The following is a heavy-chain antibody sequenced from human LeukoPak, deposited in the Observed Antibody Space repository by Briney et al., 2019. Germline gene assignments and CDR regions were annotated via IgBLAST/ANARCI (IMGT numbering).Heavy chain of an antibody. CDR3: ARGPSSNWSGLDF. Sequence: GGSLRLSCAASGFTFSSYSMNWVRQAPGKGLEWVSYISSSSSTTYYADSVKGRFTISRDNAKNSLYLQMNSLRAEDTAVYYCARGPSSNWSGLDFWGQGTLLTVSS. V-gene: IGHV3-48*01. CDR1: GFTFSSYS. J-gene: IGHJ4*02. CDR2: ISSSSSTT. D-gene: IGHD6-13*01.